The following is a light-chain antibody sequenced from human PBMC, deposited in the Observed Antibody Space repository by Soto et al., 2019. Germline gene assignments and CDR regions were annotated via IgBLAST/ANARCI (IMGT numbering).Light chain of an antibody. CDR1: QGISSY. Sequence: DIQLTQSPSFLSASVGDRVTITFRASQGISSYLAWYQQKPGKAPKLLIYAASTLQSGVPLRFSGSGSGTSFTLTISSLQPEDFATYYCQQANSFPITFGQGTRLEIK. CDR2: AAS. J-gene: IGKJ5*01. CDR3: QQANSFPIT. V-gene: IGKV1-9*01.